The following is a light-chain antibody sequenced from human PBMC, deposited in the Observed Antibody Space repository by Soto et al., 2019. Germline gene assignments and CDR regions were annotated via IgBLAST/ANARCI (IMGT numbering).Light chain of an antibody. J-gene: IGLJ1*01. CDR3: SSHTSSTILV. V-gene: IGLV2-14*01. CDR1: SSDVGAYNY. Sequence: QSVLTQPASVSGSPGQSITISCTGTSSDVGAYNYVSWYQHHPGKAPKLIIFEVGNRPSGVSNRFSGSKSANMASLTISGLQAEDEADYYCSSHTSSTILVFGTGTKVTVL. CDR2: EVG.